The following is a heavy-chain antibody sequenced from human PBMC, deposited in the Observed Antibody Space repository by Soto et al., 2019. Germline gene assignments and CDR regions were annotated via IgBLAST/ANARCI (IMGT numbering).Heavy chain of an antibody. CDR2: ISGSGGST. D-gene: IGHD3-10*01. Sequence: EVQLLESGGGLVQPGGSLRLSCAASGFTFSSYAMSWVRQAPGKGLEWVSDISGSGGSTYYADSVKGRFTISRDNSKNTLYLQMNSLRAEDTAVYYCAKGKWFPYYGMDVWGHGTTVTVSS. V-gene: IGHV3-23*01. CDR3: AKGKWFPYYGMDV. J-gene: IGHJ6*02. CDR1: GFTFSSYA.